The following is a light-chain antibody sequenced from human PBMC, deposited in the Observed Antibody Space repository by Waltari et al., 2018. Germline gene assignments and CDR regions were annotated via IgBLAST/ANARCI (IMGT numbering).Light chain of an antibody. CDR2: LVF. J-gene: IGKJ4*01. V-gene: IGKV2-28*01. CDR3: MQALEAPLT. CDR1: QSLLYSNGYTY. Sequence: IVMTQSPFSLPVTPGEPASISCRSSQSLLYSNGYTYLDWDLQKPGQPPQLLISLVFNRASGVPDRFSGSGSGTDFTLKINRVEAEDVGVYYCMQALEAPLTFGGGTKVEIK.